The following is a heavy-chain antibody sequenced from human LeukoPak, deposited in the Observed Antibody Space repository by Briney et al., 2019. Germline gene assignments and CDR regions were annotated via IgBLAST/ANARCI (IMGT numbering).Heavy chain of an antibody. CDR1: GGSISSGGDY. J-gene: IGHJ4*02. CDR2: IYYSGST. Sequence: NPSQTLSLTCTVSGGSISSGGDYWSWIRQHPGKGLEWIGYIYYSGSTYYNPSLKSRVTISVDTSKNQFSLKLSSVTAADTAVYYCARDPGGYEIGNFDYWGQGTLVTVSS. D-gene: IGHD5-12*01. V-gene: IGHV4-31*03. CDR3: ARDPGGYEIGNFDY.